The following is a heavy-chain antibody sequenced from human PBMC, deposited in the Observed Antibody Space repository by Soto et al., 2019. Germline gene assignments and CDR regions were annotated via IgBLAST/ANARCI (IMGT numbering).Heavy chain of an antibody. CDR3: AHRLEVRGVISFDY. J-gene: IGHJ4*02. V-gene: IGHV2-5*02. Sequence: ESGPTLMYPTQTLTLTCTFSGFSLSTSGVGVGWIRQPPGKALEWLALIYWDDDKRYSPSLKSRLTITKDTSKNQVVLTMTNMDPVDTATYYXAHRLEVRGVISFDYWGQGTLVTVSS. CDR2: IYWDDDK. CDR1: GFSLSTSGVG. D-gene: IGHD3-10*01.